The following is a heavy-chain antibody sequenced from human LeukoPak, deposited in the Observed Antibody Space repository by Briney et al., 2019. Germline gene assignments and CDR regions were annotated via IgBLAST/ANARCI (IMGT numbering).Heavy chain of an antibody. V-gene: IGHV1-2*02. CDR1: GYTFTVYY. D-gene: IGHD4-4*01. Sequence: ASVKVSCKASGYTFTVYYMHWVRQAPGQGLEWMGWINPNSGDTNYAQKFQGRVTMTRDTSISTAYMELTRLRSDDPAVYYCARDYSNYEVDYWGQGTLVSVSS. J-gene: IGHJ4*02. CDR3: ARDYSNYEVDY. CDR2: INPNSGDT.